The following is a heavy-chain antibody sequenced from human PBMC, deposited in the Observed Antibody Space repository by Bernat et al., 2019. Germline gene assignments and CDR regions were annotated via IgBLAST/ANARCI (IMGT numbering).Heavy chain of an antibody. CDR1: GYTFTSYA. V-gene: IGHV1-3*01. J-gene: IGHJ4*02. CDR3: ARGGDCSGGSCSLKF. CDR2: INAGNGNT. D-gene: IGHD2-15*01. Sequence: QVQLVQSGAEVKKPGASVKVSCKASGYTFTSYAMHWVRQAPGQRLEWMRWINAGNGNTKYSQKFQGRVTITRDTSASTAYMELSSLRSEDTAVYYRARGGDCSGGSCSLKFWGQGTLVTVSS.